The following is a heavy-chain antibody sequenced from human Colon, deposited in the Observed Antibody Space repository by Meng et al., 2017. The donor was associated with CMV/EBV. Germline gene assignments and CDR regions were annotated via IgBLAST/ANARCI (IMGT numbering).Heavy chain of an antibody. J-gene: IGHJ6*02. CDR1: GFTFSNYT. CDR2: ISSSGSYI. Sequence: GESLKISCTASGFTFSNYTVKWVRQAPGKGLEWVASISSSGSYIYYADSVKGRFTISRDSAKTSVFLQMNNLRAEDTALYYCARDQAGDPLFYYTGLDVWGHGTPVTAP. V-gene: IGHV3-21*06. D-gene: IGHD2-21*01. CDR3: ARDQAGDPLFYYTGLDV.